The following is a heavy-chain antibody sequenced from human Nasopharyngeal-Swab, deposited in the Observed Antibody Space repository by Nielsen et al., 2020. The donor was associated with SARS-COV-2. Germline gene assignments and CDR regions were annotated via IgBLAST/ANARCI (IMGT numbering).Heavy chain of an antibody. Sequence: SETLSLTCAVSGGSVSSSNWWSWVRQPPRKGLEWIGEIYHSGSTNYNPSLKSRVTISVDKSKNQFSLKLSSVTAADTAVYYCARGSGSHYPYDYWGQGTLVTVSS. D-gene: IGHD3-10*01. V-gene: IGHV4-4*02. CDR3: ARGSGSHYPYDY. CDR1: GGSVSSSNW. CDR2: IYHSGST. J-gene: IGHJ4*02.